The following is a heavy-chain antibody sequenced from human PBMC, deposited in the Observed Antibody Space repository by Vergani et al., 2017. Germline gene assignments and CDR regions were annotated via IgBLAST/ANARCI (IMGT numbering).Heavy chain of an antibody. J-gene: IGHJ3*02. CDR1: GFSFSDHY. CDR3: ERDHRDYNNYPETFDI. V-gene: IGHV3-11*01. D-gene: IGHD5-24*01. CDR2: ISNSGNTI. Sequence: QVQRVESGGGLVKPGGPLRLSCAPSGFSFSDHYMTWIRQAPGKGLEWVSYISNSGNTIEYSDSVKGRFPVSRDNAKSSLFLQMDSLRAEDTAVYYCERDHRDYNNYPETFDIWGQGSMVTVSS.